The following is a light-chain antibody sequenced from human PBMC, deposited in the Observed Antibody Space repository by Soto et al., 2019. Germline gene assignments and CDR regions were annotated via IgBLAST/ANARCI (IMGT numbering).Light chain of an antibody. CDR3: QLYRT. V-gene: IGKV3-11*01. CDR2: GGS. Sequence: EIVLTQSPATQSLFPGERATLSCRASQSVSIYLAWYQQKPGQAPKLLIHGGSTRATGISDRFSGSGSGTDFTLTISRLEPEDFAVYYCQLYRTFGQGTKVDIK. J-gene: IGKJ1*01. CDR1: QSVSIY.